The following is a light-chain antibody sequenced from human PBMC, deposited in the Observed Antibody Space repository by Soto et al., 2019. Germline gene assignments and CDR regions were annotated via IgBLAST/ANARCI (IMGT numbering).Light chain of an antibody. Sequence: EIVMTQSPATLSVSPGERATLSCRASQSIGTNLAWYQQKPGQAPRLRIYGASTRATGVPARFSGSGSGTEYTLTISSLQSEDFAVYYCQQYNNWPPLTFGGGTKVDIK. V-gene: IGKV3-15*01. CDR1: QSIGTN. CDR2: GAS. CDR3: QQYNNWPPLT. J-gene: IGKJ4*01.